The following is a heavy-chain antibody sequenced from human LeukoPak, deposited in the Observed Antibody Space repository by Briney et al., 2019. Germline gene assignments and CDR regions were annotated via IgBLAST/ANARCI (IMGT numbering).Heavy chain of an antibody. CDR2: ISRNSTYI. J-gene: IGHJ4*02. CDR1: GFTFRSYA. Sequence: PGGSLRLSCAASGFTFRSYALHWLRQAPGKGLEWVASISRNSTYIHYADSVKGRFTISRDNARNSLFLQMNSLRAEDTAIYYCASDEGNYFDYWGQGTLVTVSS. CDR3: ASDEGNYFDY. V-gene: IGHV3-21*01.